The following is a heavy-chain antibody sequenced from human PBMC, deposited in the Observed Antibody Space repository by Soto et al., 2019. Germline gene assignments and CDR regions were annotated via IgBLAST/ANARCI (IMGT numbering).Heavy chain of an antibody. CDR1: GGTFSSYT. CDR2: IIPILGIA. V-gene: IGHV1-69*08. J-gene: IGHJ4*02. Sequence: QVQLVQSGAEVKKPGSSVKVSCKASGGTFSSYTISWVRQAPGQGLEWMGRIIPILGIANYAQKFQGRVTITADKSTSTAYMELSSLRSEDTAVYYCARDLNKSGGGVVPAAMGYWGLGTLVTVSS. CDR3: ARDLNKSGGGVVPAAMGY. D-gene: IGHD2-2*01.